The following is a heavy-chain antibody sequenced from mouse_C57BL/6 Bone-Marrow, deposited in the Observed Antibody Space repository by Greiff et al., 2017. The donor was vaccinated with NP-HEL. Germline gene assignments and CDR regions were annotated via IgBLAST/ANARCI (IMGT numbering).Heavy chain of an antibody. CDR2: INPYNGGT. CDR3: ARGGGLRPPWYFDV. CDR1: GYTFTDYY. V-gene: IGHV1-19*01. Sequence: EVQLQESGPVLVKPGASVKMSCKASGYTFTDYYMNWVKQSHGKSLEWIGVINPYNGGTSYNQKFKGKATLTVDKSSSTAYMELNSLTSEDSAVDYCARGGGLRPPWYFDVWGTGTTVTVSS. D-gene: IGHD2-2*01. J-gene: IGHJ1*03.